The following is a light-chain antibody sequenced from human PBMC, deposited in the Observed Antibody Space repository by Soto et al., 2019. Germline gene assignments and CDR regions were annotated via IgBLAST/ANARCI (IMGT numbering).Light chain of an antibody. CDR1: QSVSSSY. CDR2: GAS. CDR3: QQYSSSPLT. V-gene: IGKV3-20*01. J-gene: IGKJ4*01. Sequence: ESVLTQSPGTLSLSPGEIATLSCRASQSVSSSYLAWYQQKPGQAPRLLIYGASSRATGIPDRFSGSGSGTDFTLTISRLEPEDFAVYHCQQYSSSPLTFGGGTKVDI.